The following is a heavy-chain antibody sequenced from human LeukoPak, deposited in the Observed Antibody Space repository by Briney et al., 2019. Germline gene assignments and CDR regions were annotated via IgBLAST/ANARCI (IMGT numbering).Heavy chain of an antibody. CDR2: IKQDGSET. J-gene: IGHJ4*02. CDR1: GFTLSNYW. D-gene: IGHD3-22*01. V-gene: IGHV3-7*01. Sequence: GGSLRLSCAVSGFTLSNYWMSWVRQAPGKGLEWVANIKQDGSETYYVDSVKGRFTISRDNAKSSVYLQMNSLRVEDTAVYFRVSTMTFDYWGQGTLVTVSS. CDR3: VSTMTFDY.